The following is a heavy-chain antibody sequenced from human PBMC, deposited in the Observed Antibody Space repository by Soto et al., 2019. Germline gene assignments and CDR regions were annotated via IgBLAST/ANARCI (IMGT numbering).Heavy chain of an antibody. D-gene: IGHD3-10*01. J-gene: IGHJ6*02. V-gene: IGHV1-24*01. Sequence: GASVEVSCKVSGYTLTELSMHWVRQAPGKGLEWMGGFDPEDGETIYAQKFQGRVTMTEDTSTDTAYTELSSLRSEDTAVYYCATASGSGSTSGMDVWGQGTTVTVSS. CDR2: FDPEDGET. CDR3: ATASGSGSTSGMDV. CDR1: GYTLTELS.